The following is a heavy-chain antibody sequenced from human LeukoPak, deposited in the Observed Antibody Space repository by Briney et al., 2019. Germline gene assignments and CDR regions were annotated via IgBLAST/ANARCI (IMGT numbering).Heavy chain of an antibody. Sequence: PSETLSLTCAVYGGSFSGYYWSWIRQPPGKGLEWIGEINHSGSTNYNPSLKSRVTISVDTSKNQFSLKLSSVTAADTAVYYCVSRDGYNFDYWGQGTLVTVSS. V-gene: IGHV4-34*01. CDR1: GGSFSGYY. J-gene: IGHJ4*02. D-gene: IGHD5-24*01. CDR2: INHSGST. CDR3: VSRDGYNFDY.